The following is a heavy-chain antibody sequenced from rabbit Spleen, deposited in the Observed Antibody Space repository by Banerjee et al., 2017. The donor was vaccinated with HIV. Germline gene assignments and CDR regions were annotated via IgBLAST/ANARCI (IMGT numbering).Heavy chain of an antibody. CDR3: ARDSGSSFSSYGMDL. D-gene: IGHD8-1*01. CDR2: IDTGSSGFT. V-gene: IGHV1S40*01. J-gene: IGHJ6*01. Sequence: QSLEESGGDLVKPGASLTLTCTASGVSFSSNHYMCWVRQAPGKGLEWIACIDTGSSGFTYFASWAKGRFTISKTSSTTVTLQMTSLTAADTATYFCARDSGSSFSSYGMDLWGQGTLVTVS. CDR1: GVSFSSNHY.